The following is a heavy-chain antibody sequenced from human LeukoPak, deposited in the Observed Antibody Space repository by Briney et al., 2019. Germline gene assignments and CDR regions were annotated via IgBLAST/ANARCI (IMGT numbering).Heavy chain of an antibody. D-gene: IGHD3-22*01. CDR1: GGTFSSYT. CDR3: AREWGHDSSGYYYAY. Sequence: SVKVSCKASGGTFSSYTISWVRQAPGQGLEWMGGIIPIFGTANYAQKFQGRVTITADESTSTAYMELSSLRSEDTAVYHCAREWGHDSSGYYYAYWGQGTLVTVSS. V-gene: IGHV1-69*13. J-gene: IGHJ4*02. CDR2: IIPIFGTA.